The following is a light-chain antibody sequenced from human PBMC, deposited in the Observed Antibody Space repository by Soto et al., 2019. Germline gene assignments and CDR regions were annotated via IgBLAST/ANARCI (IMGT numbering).Light chain of an antibody. CDR3: QQYGSTPYT. CDR2: GAS. V-gene: IGKV3-20*01. CDR1: QSVSNNY. J-gene: IGKJ2*01. Sequence: EVVMTKSPGTLSLSPGERATLSCRASQSVSNNYLAWYQQRPGHAPRLLIYGASKRATGIPDKFSGSGSGTDFTLSVNRLEPEDVAVYYCQQYGSTPYTFGQGTKLEIE.